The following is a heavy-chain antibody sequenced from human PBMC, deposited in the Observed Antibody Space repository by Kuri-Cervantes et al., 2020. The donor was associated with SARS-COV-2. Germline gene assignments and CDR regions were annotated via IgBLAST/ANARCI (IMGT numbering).Heavy chain of an antibody. D-gene: IGHD2-15*01. V-gene: IGHV3-23*01. CDR2: ISGSGGST. CDR3: ARGNGVVVAAEYYFDY. Sequence: GGSLRLSCAASGFTFSSYAMSWVRQAPGKGLEWVSAISGSGGSTYYADSVKGRFTISRDNAKNSLYLQMNSLRAEDTAVYYCARGNGVVVAAEYYFDYWGQGTLVTVSS. J-gene: IGHJ4*02. CDR1: GFTFSSYA.